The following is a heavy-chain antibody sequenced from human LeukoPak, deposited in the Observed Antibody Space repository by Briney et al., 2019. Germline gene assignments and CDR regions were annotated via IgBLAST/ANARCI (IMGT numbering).Heavy chain of an antibody. Sequence: GRSLRLSCAASGFTFSSYAMHWVRQAPGKGLEWVAVISYDGSNKYYADSVKGRFTISRDNAKNSLYLQMNSLRAEDTAVYYCATYRFSFGGVIGRSFDCWGQGTLVTVSS. CDR2: ISYDGSNK. D-gene: IGHD3-16*02. CDR1: GFTFSSYA. V-gene: IGHV3-30-3*01. J-gene: IGHJ4*02. CDR3: ATYRFSFGGVIGRSFDC.